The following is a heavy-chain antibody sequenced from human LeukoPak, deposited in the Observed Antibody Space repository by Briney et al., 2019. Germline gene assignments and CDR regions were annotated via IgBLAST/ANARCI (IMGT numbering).Heavy chain of an antibody. V-gene: IGHV3-23*01. Sequence: GGSLRLSCAASGFTFSSYAMSWVRQAPGKGLEWVSAISGSGGSTYYADSVKGRFTISRDNSKNTLYLQMNSLRAEDTAVYYCAKGQSCSSTSCYVFDYWGQGTLVTVSS. CDR3: AKGQSCSSTSCYVFDY. CDR2: ISGSGGST. J-gene: IGHJ4*02. D-gene: IGHD2-2*01. CDR1: GFTFSSYA.